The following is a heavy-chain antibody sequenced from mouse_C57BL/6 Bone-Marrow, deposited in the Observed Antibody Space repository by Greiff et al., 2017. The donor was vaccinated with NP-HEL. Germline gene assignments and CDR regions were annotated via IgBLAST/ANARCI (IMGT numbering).Heavy chain of an antibody. V-gene: IGHV5-9-1*02. CDR2: ISSGGDYI. CDR3: TRGEGYYGSSFFFDY. CDR1: GFTFSSYA. D-gene: IGHD1-1*01. Sequence: EVKVVESGEGLVKPGGSLKLSCAASGFTFSSYAMSWVRQTPEKRLEWVAYISSGGDYIYYADTVKGRFTISRDNARNTLYLQMSSLKSEDTAMYYCTRGEGYYGSSFFFDYWGQGTTLTVSS. J-gene: IGHJ2*01.